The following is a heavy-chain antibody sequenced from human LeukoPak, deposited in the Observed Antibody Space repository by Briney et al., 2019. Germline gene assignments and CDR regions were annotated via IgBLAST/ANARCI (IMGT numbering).Heavy chain of an antibody. V-gene: IGHV1-69*13. D-gene: IGHD1-26*01. CDR1: GGTFSTHS. J-gene: IGHJ4*02. CDR2: IIPIFGTP. Sequence: ASVKVSCKASGGTFSTHSISWVRQAPGQGFEWLGEIIPIFGTPKTAQKFHRRVTITADEATSTVYMDLSSLRSEDTAVYYCARDWGQVGAPHYWGQGTLVAVSS. CDR3: ARDWGQVGAPHY.